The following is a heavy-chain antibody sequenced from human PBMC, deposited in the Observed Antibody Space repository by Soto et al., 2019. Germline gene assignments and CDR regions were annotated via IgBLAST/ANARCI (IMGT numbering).Heavy chain of an antibody. D-gene: IGHD1-26*01. CDR2: ISGYNGNT. CDR1: GYSFAGYG. CDR3: VTYLIARPTTRMDF. J-gene: IGHJ4*02. Sequence: QVQLVQSGDEVKRPGAAVKVSCKASGYSFAGYGMNWVRQAPGQGLQWMGWISGYNGNTKYASTFQGRVTMTSDTSPSTVHLDLRNLTSDYTSVYYFVTYLIARPTTRMDFWGMGTLVTVAS. V-gene: IGHV1-18*01.